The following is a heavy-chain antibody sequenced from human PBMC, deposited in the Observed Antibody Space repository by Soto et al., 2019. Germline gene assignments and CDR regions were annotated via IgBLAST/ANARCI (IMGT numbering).Heavy chain of an antibody. Sequence: QAQLVQSGPEVKKPGASVKVSCTASGYPFVSYGVTWVRQAPGQGLEWMGWVSGASTKTEYAQKFQGRVSMTTDASTSTAYLELRSLRADDTAVYYCARGWFGDSLDPWGQGTLVTVS. J-gene: IGHJ5*02. CDR3: ARGWFGDSLDP. CDR1: GYPFVSYG. V-gene: IGHV1-18*01. D-gene: IGHD3-10*01. CDR2: VSGASTKT.